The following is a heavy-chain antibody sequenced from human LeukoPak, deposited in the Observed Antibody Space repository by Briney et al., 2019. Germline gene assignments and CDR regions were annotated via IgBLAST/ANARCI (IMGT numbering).Heavy chain of an antibody. V-gene: IGHV4-59*01. Sequence: PSETLSLTCTVSGGSISSFYWTWIRQPPGKGLEWIGYIYYSGSTNYNPSLKSRVTISVDTSKSKFSLKLSSVTAADTAVYYCARGYCSGGSCYDAFNIWGQGTMVTVSS. CDR3: ARGYCSGGSCYDAFNI. CDR2: IYYSGST. D-gene: IGHD2-15*01. CDR1: GGSISSFY. J-gene: IGHJ3*02.